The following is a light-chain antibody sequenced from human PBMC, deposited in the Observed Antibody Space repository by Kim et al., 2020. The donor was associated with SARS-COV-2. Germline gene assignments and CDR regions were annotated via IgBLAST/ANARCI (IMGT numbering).Light chain of an antibody. J-gene: IGKJ4*01. Sequence: PGETSTLSCMASQNIDTYLAWYQQSPGQAPRLLVYDASNRATGVPDRFSGSGSGTDFTLTISSLEPEDFSIYYCQQRNSWPPAVTFGGGTKVDIK. V-gene: IGKV3-11*01. CDR2: DAS. CDR1: QNIDTY. CDR3: QQRNSWPPAVT.